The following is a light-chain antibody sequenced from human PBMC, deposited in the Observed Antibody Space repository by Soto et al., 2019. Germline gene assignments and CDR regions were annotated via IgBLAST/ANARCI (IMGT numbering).Light chain of an antibody. CDR2: WAS. CDR3: QQHYSSPHT. J-gene: IGKJ2*01. CDR1: QSVLYSSNNKNN. Sequence: DIVMTQSPDSLAVSLGERATINCKSSQSVLYSSNNKNNLAWHQQKPGQPPKLLIYWASTRESGVPDRFSGSGSGTDFTLTISSLQAEDVAVYYCQQHYSSPHTFGQGTKVEIK. V-gene: IGKV4-1*01.